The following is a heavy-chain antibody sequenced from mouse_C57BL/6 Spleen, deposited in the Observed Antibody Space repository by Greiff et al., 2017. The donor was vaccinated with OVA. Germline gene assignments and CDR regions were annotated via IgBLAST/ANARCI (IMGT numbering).Heavy chain of an antibody. CDR2: LSDGGSYT. Sequence: DVKLQESGGGLVKPGGSLKLSCAASGFTFSSYAMSWVRKTPEKRLEWVATLSDGGSYTYYPDNVKGRFTISRDNAKNNLYLQMSHLKSEDTAMYYCAREGRYFDVWGTGTTVTGSS. V-gene: IGHV5-4*01. J-gene: IGHJ1*03. CDR3: AREGRYFDV. CDR1: GFTFSSYA.